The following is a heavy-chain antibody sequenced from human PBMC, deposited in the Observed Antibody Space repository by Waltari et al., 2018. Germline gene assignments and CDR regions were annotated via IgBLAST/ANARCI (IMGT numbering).Heavy chain of an antibody. CDR1: VDSVSSNNSY. Sequence: QLQLQESGPGLVKPSETLSLTCSVSVDSVSSNNSYWGWIRQPPGKGLEWIGTISYSGNAYYNPSLKSRVTISLDMSKNDFSLKLSSVTAADTAVYYCTRVSGELNDAFDIWGQGTMVTVSS. J-gene: IGHJ3*02. CDR3: TRVSGELNDAFDI. D-gene: IGHD3-10*01. CDR2: ISYSGNA. V-gene: IGHV4-39*07.